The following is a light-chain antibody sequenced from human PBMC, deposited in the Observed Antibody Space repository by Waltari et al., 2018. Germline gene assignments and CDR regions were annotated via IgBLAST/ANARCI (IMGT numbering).Light chain of an antibody. CDR2: DAS. CDR1: QSVGGN. CDR3: QQRRTWPSIT. V-gene: IGKV3-11*01. J-gene: IGKJ5*01. Sequence: EIVLTQSPATLSLSPGQRGTLSCRASQSVGGNLAWYQQKPGQAPRLLIYDASNRATGIPARFSGSGSGTDFTLTISRLEPEDFAVYYCQQRRTWPSITFGQGTRLDI.